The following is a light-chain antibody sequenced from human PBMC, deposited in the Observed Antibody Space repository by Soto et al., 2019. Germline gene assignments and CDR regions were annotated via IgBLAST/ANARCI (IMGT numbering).Light chain of an antibody. CDR3: QQFNSYMYT. J-gene: IGKJ2*01. V-gene: IGKV1-13*02. Sequence: AIQLTQSPSSLSASVGDRVTITCRASQGISSALAWYQQKPWKAPKLLIYDASSLESGVPSRFSGSGSGKDFTLTISSLQPEDFATYYCQQFNSYMYTFGQGTKLEIK. CDR1: QGISSA. CDR2: DAS.